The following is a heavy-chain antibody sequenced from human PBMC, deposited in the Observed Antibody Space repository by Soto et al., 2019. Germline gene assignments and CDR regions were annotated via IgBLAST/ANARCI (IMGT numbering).Heavy chain of an antibody. V-gene: IGHV2-5*02. CDR2: IYWDDDK. D-gene: IGHD4-17*01. CDR3: AHSGTVTTHHYYYYGMDV. CDR1: GFSLSTSGVG. Sequence: QITLKESGPTLVKPTQTLTLTCTFSGFSLSTSGVGVGWIRQPPGKALEWLALIYWDDDKRYSPSLKSRLTITKDTSKNQVVLTMTNMDPVYTATYYCAHSGTVTTHHYYYYGMDVWGQGTTVTVSS. J-gene: IGHJ6*02.